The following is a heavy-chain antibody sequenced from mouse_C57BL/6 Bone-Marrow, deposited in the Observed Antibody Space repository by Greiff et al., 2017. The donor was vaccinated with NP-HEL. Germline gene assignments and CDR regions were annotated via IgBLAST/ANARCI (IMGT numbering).Heavy chain of an antibody. CDR1: GYTFTDYE. D-gene: IGHD2-3*01. CDR2: IDPETGGT. J-gene: IGHJ2*01. V-gene: IGHV1-15*01. CDR3: TADGLLPFDY. Sequence: VKLMESGAELVRPGASVTLSCKASGYTFTDYEMHWVKQTPVHGLEWIGAIDPETGGTAYNQKFKGKAILTADKSSSTAYMELRSLTSEDSAVYYCTADGLLPFDYWGQGTTLTVSS.